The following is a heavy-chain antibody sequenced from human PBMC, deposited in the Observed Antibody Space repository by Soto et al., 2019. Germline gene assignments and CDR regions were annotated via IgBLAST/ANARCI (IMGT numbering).Heavy chain of an antibody. J-gene: IGHJ3*02. CDR2: ISYDGSNK. Sequence: VGSLRLSCAASGFTFSSYAMHWVRQAPGKGLEWVAVISYDGSNKYYADSVKGRFTISRDNSKNTLYLQMNSLRAEDTAVYYCARDRHGGNSGLAFDIWGQGTMVNVSS. CDR3: ARDRHGGNSGLAFDI. V-gene: IGHV3-30-3*01. D-gene: IGHD2-21*02. CDR1: GFTFSSYA.